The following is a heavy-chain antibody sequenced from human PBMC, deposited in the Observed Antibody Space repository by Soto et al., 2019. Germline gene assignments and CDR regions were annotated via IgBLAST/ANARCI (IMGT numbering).Heavy chain of an antibody. Sequence: GSLRLSCAASGFTFSSYAMSWVRQAPGKGLEWVSAISGSGGSTYYADSVKGRFTISRDNSKNTLYLQMNSLRAEDTAVYYCAKFVRSVAADAGHYFDYWGPGTLVTVSS. J-gene: IGHJ4*02. CDR3: AKFVRSVAADAGHYFDY. CDR2: ISGSGGST. V-gene: IGHV3-23*01. D-gene: IGHD6-13*01. CDR1: GFTFSSYA.